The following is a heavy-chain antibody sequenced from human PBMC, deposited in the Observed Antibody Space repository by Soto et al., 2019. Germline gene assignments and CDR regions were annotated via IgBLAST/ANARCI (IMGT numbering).Heavy chain of an antibody. D-gene: IGHD2-2*01. CDR3: ARLVVVAPVANA. CDR2: IFYTGTT. Sequence: SETLSLTCAVSGGSINYNSYYWGWIRQPPGKGLEWVGGIFYTGTTYYSPSLKDRVTISVDTSKNSFSLNLTSVTAADTAVYFCARLVVVAPVANAWGQGTLVTVSS. CDR1: GGSINYNSYY. J-gene: IGHJ5*02. V-gene: IGHV4-39*02.